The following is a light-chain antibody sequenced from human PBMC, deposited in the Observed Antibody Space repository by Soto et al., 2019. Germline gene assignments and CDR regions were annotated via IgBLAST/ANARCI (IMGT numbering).Light chain of an antibody. V-gene: IGLV2-14*01. CDR2: EVS. J-gene: IGLJ3*02. CDR1: SSDVGNCNC. CDR3: SSFTTSSTWV. Sequence: QAVVTQPASVSGSPGQSITISCTGASSDVGNCNCVSWYQQHPGKAPKLMIYEVSNRPSGVSDRFSGSKAGNTASLTISGLQAEDEADYYCSSFTTSSTWVFGGGTKLTVL.